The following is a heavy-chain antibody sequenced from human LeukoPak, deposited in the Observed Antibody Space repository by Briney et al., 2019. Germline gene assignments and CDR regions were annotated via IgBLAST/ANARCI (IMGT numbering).Heavy chain of an antibody. V-gene: IGHV3-23*01. CDR1: GFTFSSYA. CDR2: ISGSGGST. CDR3: ARQLGYCSDGSCYFDY. Sequence: GGSLRLSCAASGFTFSSYAMSWVRQAPGKGLEWVSVISGSGGSTYYADSVKGRFTISRDNSKNTLYLQMNSLRAEDTAVYYCARQLGYCSDGSCYFDYWGQGTLVTVSS. J-gene: IGHJ4*02. D-gene: IGHD2-15*01.